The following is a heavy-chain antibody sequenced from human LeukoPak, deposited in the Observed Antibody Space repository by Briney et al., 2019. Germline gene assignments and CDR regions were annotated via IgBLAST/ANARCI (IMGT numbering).Heavy chain of an antibody. J-gene: IGHJ4*02. CDR2: IYPGDSDT. CDR1: GYSFTSYW. CDR3: ARLRIAVAGTQEFDY. D-gene: IGHD6-19*01. V-gene: IGHV5-51*01. Sequence: GESLKISCKGSGYSFTSYWIGQVRQMPGKGLEWMGIIYPGDSDTRYSPSFQGQVTISADKSVSTAYLQWSSLKASDTAMYYCARLRIAVAGTQEFDYWGQGTLVTVSS.